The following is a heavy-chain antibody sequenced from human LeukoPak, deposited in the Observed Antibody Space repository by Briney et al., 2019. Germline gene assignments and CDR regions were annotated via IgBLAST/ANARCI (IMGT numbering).Heavy chain of an antibody. CDR1: GFPFNIYG. V-gene: IGHV3-48*04. J-gene: IGHJ4*02. CDR2: ISSSSSTI. CDR3: ARDFRVATDLGHY. D-gene: IGHD5-12*01. Sequence: PGGSLRLSCAASGFPFNIYGMHWVRQAPGKGLEWVSYISSSSSTIYYADSVKGRFTISRDNAKNSLYLQMNSLRAEDTAVYYCARDFRVATDLGHYWGQGTLVTVSS.